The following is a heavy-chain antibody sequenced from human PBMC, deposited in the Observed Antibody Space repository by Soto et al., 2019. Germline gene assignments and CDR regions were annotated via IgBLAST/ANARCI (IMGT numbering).Heavy chain of an antibody. CDR3: ARTYYYDSSGSPGYFDS. CDR1: GYTFTGYY. J-gene: IGHJ4*02. CDR2: INPNSGGT. D-gene: IGHD3-22*01. V-gene: IGHV1-2*04. Sequence: GPSVKVSCKASGYTFTGYYMHWVRQAPGQGLEWMGWINPNSGGTNYAQKFQGWVTMTRDTSISTAYMELSRLRSDDTAVYYCARTYYYDSSGSPGYFDSWGQGTLVTVS.